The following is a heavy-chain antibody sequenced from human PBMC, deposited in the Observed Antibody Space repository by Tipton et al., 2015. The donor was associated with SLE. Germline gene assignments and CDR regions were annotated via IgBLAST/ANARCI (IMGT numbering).Heavy chain of an antibody. Sequence: QLVQSGAEVKKPGESLRISCQASGYIFTTHWIVWVRQMPGKGLDLMGMIWPDDSDVRYGTSFEGQISISVDKFTNTAYLRWDSLKASDTAIYYCTRRGSAETKMDVWGQGTQVTVSS. CDR1: GYIFTTHW. CDR3: TRRGSAETKMDV. J-gene: IGHJ6*02. CDR2: IWPDDSDV. D-gene: IGHD3-10*01. V-gene: IGHV5-51*03.